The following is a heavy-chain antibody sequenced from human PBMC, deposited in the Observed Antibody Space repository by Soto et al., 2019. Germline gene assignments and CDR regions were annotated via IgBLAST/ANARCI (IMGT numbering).Heavy chain of an antibody. V-gene: IGHV4-30-4*01. CDR2: IYYSGST. D-gene: IGHD5-18*01. J-gene: IGHJ4*02. CDR1: GGSISSGDYY. CDR3: ARDRGGSYGLSKLYYSDY. Sequence: SETLSLTCTVSGGSISSGDYYWSWIRQPPGKGLEWIGYIYYSGSTYYNPSLKSRVTISVDTSKNQFSLKLSSVTAANTAVYYCARDRGGSYGLSKLYYSDYWGQGTLVTVSS.